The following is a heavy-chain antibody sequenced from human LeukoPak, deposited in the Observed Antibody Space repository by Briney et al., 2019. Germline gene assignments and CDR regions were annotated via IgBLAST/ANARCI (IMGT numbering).Heavy chain of an antibody. CDR3: TGGTTVFTP. J-gene: IGHJ5*02. D-gene: IGHD4-17*01. CDR2: TYYRSNWNN. CDR1: GDSVSRNTAA. Sequence: SQTLSLTCAISGDSVSRNTAAWNWIRQSPSRGLEWLGRTYYRSNWNNDYAVSVKGRITINPDASKNQFSLQLNSVTREDTAVYYCTGGTTVFTPWGQGTLVTVSS. V-gene: IGHV6-1*01.